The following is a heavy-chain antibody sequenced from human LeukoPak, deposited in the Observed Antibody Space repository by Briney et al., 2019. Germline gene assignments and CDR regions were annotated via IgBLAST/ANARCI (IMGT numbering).Heavy chain of an antibody. J-gene: IGHJ4*02. Sequence: PGGSLRLSCAASGFTLSDYYMSWIRQAPGKGLEWISYISSSGSNIYYADSVKGRFTISRDNSKNTLYLQMNSLRAEDTAVYYCAKLYSYGYDPFDYWGQGTLVTVSS. D-gene: IGHD5-18*01. CDR3: AKLYSYGYDPFDY. CDR2: ISSSGSNI. V-gene: IGHV3-11*04. CDR1: GFTLSDYY.